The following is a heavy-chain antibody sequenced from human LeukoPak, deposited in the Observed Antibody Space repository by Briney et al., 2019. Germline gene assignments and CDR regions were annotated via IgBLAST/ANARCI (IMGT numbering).Heavy chain of an antibody. CDR1: GFTFSSYG. CDR2: IRSDGSNK. J-gene: IGHJ5*02. Sequence: GGSLRLSCAASGFTFSSYGMHWVRQAPGKGLEWVAFIRSDGSNKYYADSVKGRFTISKDNSKNTLYLQMYSLRAEDTAVYYCAKGLIVVVPAATPNWFDPWGQGTLVTVSS. D-gene: IGHD2-2*01. CDR3: AKGLIVVVPAATPNWFDP. V-gene: IGHV3-30*02.